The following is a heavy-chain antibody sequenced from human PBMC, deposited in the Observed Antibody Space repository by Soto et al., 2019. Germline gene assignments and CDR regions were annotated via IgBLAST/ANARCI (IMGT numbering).Heavy chain of an antibody. CDR3: ARIYGSGSYYYYYGMDV. CDR2: LDPSDSYN. Sequence: GASLKISCKGSGYSFTSYWISWVRQMPGKGLAWMGRLDPSDSYNNYSPSFQGDVTISPYKSISTSYLQWSSLKAPDTAMYYCARIYGSGSYYYYYGMDVWDQGTTVTVSS. V-gene: IGHV5-10-1*01. J-gene: IGHJ6*02. D-gene: IGHD3-10*01. CDR1: GYSFTSYW.